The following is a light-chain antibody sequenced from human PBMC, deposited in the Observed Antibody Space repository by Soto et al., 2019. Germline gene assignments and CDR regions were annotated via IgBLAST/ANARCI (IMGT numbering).Light chain of an antibody. J-gene: IGLJ1*01. Sequence: SVLTQPPSASGTPGQRVTISCSGSSSNIGSNTVHCYQQLPVTAPKLLIYSNNQRPSGIPDRFSGSKSGTSATLGITGFQTGDEADYYCGSWDSSLSAYVFGTGTKVTVL. V-gene: IGLV1-44*01. CDR3: GSWDSSLSAYV. CDR1: SSNIGSNT. CDR2: SNN.